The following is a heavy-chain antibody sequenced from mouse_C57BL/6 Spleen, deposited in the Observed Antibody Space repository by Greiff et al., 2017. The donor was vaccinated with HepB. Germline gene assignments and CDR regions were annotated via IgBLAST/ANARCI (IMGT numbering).Heavy chain of an antibody. CDR3: ARSSYHSYWYFDV. V-gene: IGHV1-80*01. CDR2: IYPGDGDT. Sequence: QVQLKESGAELVKPGASVKISCKASGYAFSSYWMNWVKQRPGKGLEWIGQIYPGDGDTNYNGKFKGKATLTADKSSSTAYMQLSSLTSEDSAVYFCARSSYHSYWYFDVWGTGTTVTVSS. J-gene: IGHJ1*03. CDR1: GYAFSSYW. D-gene: IGHD2-12*01.